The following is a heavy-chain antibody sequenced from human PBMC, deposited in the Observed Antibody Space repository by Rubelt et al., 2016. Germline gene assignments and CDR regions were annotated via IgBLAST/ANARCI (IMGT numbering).Heavy chain of an antibody. CDR1: GFTFSSYS. CDR3: ARDRIARGYGMDV. V-gene: IGHV3-48*01. Sequence: EVQLVESGGGLVQPGGSLRLSCAASGFTFSSYSMNWVRQAPGKGLEWVSYISSSSSTIYYADSVKGRFTISRDNAKNSLYLQRNSLRAEDTAVYYCARDRIARGYGMDVWGQGTTVTVSS. CDR2: ISSSSSTI. D-gene: IGHD1-26*01. J-gene: IGHJ6*02.